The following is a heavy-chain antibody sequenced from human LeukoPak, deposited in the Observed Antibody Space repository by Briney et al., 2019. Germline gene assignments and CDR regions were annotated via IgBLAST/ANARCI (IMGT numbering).Heavy chain of an antibody. D-gene: IGHD2-8*01. CDR2: IYSGGTT. CDR1: GFTVSDDY. Sequence: GGSLRPPRAASGFTVSDDYMSWVRQAPGKGLEWVSVIYSGGTTDYADSVKGRFTISRDNSKNTRYLQMNSLRAEDTAVYYCARDGVWATFDYWGQRALVTVSS. J-gene: IGHJ4*02. CDR3: ARDGVWATFDY. V-gene: IGHV3-66*01.